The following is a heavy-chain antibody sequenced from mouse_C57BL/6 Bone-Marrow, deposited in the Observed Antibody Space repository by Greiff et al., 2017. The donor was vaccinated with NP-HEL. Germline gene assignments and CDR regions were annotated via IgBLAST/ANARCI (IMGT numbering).Heavy chain of an antibody. D-gene: IGHD1-1*01. Sequence: VQLQQSGAELVRPGTSVKMSCKASGYTFTNYWIGWAKQRPGHGLEWIGDIYPGGGYTNYNEKFKGKATLTADKSSSTAYMQFSSLTSEDSAIYYCAREGYGSSYSFAYWGQGTLVTVSA. CDR1: GYTFTNYW. CDR3: AREGYGSSYSFAY. CDR2: IYPGGGYT. J-gene: IGHJ3*01. V-gene: IGHV1-63*01.